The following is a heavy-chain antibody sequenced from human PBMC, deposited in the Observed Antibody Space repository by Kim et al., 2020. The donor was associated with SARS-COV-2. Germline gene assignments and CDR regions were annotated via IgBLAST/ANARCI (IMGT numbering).Heavy chain of an antibody. J-gene: IGHJ3*02. D-gene: IGHD1-26*01. V-gene: IGHV1-69*01. CDR3: ARMRAEIVGASGAFDI. Sequence: KFQGRVTITADESTSTAYMELSSLRSEDTAVYYCARMRAEIVGASGAFDIWGQGTMVTVSS.